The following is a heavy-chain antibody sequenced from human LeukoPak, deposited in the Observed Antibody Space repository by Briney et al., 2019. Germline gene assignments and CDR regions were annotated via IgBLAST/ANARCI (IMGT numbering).Heavy chain of an antibody. Sequence: GGSLRLSCAASGFTFSSYAMHWVRQAPGKGLEWVAVISYDGSNKYYADSVKGRFTISRDNSKNTLYLQMNSLRTEDTAVYYCARAGYSSGWYGNFDYWGQGTLVTVSS. D-gene: IGHD6-19*01. CDR1: GFTFSSYA. V-gene: IGHV3-30-3*01. J-gene: IGHJ4*02. CDR2: ISYDGSNK. CDR3: ARAGYSSGWYGNFDY.